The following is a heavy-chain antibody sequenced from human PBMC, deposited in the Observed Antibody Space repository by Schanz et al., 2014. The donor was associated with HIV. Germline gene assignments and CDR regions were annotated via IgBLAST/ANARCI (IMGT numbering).Heavy chain of an antibody. D-gene: IGHD3-10*01. CDR3: AKAGLFFGQLWLGFFDY. Sequence: QVQLVESGGGVVQPGRSLRLSCAGSGFSFDTFGIHWVRQAPGKGLEWLAVISYDAVNKFYADSVKGRFTISRDNSKNTLDLQMNNLKPEDTAVYYCAKAGLFFGQLWLGFFDYWGQGAQVTVSS. V-gene: IGHV3-30*18. J-gene: IGHJ4*02. CDR1: GFSFDTFG. CDR2: ISYDAVNK.